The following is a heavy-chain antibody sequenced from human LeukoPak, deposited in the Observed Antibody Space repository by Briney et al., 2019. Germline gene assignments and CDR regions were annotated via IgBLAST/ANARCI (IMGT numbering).Heavy chain of an antibody. Sequence: SETLSLTCTVSGGSISGSYWSWIRQPPGKGLEWIGYIYYSGSTNYNPSLKSRVTISVDTSKNQFSLKVRSVTAADTAVYYYARFKSGPGCSSASCTDFDYWGQGTLVTVSS. J-gene: IGHJ4*02. CDR1: GGSISGSY. CDR2: IYYSGST. V-gene: IGHV4-59*08. CDR3: ARFKSGPGCSSASCTDFDY. D-gene: IGHD2-2*01.